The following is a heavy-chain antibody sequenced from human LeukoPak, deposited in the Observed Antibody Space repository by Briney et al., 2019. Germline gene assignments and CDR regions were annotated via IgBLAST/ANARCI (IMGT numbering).Heavy chain of an antibody. CDR2: IYYSGST. CDR3: ARETSQKGAYYMDV. CDR1: GGSIISYY. Sequence: PSETLSLTCTVSGGSIISYYWSWIRQPPGKGLEWIGYIYYSGSTNYNPSLKSRVTISVDTSKNQFSLKLSSVTAADTAVYYCARETSQKGAYYMDVWGKGTTVTISS. D-gene: IGHD3-16*01. J-gene: IGHJ6*03. V-gene: IGHV4-59*01.